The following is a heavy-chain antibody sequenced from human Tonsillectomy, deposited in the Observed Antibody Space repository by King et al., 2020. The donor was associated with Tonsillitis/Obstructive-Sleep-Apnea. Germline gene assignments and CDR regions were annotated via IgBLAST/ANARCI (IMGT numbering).Heavy chain of an antibody. CDR2: ISHGGST. Sequence: VQLQQWGAGLLKPSETLSLTCAVYGESFRGYYWSWIRQPPGKGLEWIGEISHGGSTKYNPSLKSRVIMSVDTSKNQFSLKLTSVTAADTAVYYCARRHSVTVVPFDYWDQGTLVTVSS. CDR1: GESFRGYY. CDR3: ARRHSVTVVPFDY. J-gene: IGHJ4*02. V-gene: IGHV4-34*01. D-gene: IGHD1-20*01.